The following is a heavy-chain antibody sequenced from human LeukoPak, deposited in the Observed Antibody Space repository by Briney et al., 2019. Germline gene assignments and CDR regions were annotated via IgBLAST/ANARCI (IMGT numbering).Heavy chain of an antibody. V-gene: IGHV3-23*01. Sequence: GGSLRLSCAASGFSFSTYAMSWVRQAPARGPEWVSSIRGGGKTFYADSVKGRFTLSRDDSRNTVYLQMNNLRVDDTAIYYCAKANWVSNADAVWWGQGTQVTVSS. CDR1: GFSFSTYA. CDR3: AKANWVSNADAVW. J-gene: IGHJ4*02. D-gene: IGHD1-1*01. CDR2: IRGGGKT.